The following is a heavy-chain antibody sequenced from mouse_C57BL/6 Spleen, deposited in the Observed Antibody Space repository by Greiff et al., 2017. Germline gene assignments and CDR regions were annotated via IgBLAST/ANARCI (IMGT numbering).Heavy chain of an antibody. Sequence: QVQLQQSGPELVKPGASVTISCKASGYAFSSSWMNWVKQRPGKGLEWIGRIYPGDGDTNYNGKFKGKATLTAYKASSTAYMQLSSLTSEDSAVYGCAITTVVANYVDYWGQGTTLTVSS. J-gene: IGHJ2*01. CDR3: AITTVVANYVDY. V-gene: IGHV1-82*01. D-gene: IGHD1-1*01. CDR1: GYAFSSSW. CDR2: IYPGDGDT.